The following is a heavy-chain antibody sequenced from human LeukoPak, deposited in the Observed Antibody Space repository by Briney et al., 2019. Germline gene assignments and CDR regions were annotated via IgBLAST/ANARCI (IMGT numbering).Heavy chain of an antibody. J-gene: IGHJ5*02. CDR2: ISGSGGKT. CDR3: AKGPEGGATYFSDH. Sequence: GGSLRLSCAASGFTFSSYAMSWVRQAPGKGLEWVSAISGSGGKTSYADSVRGRFTISRDNSKNTLYLQMNSLRAEDTAVYYCAKGPEGGATYFSDHWGQGTLVTVSS. V-gene: IGHV3-23*01. D-gene: IGHD2/OR15-2a*01. CDR1: GFTFSSYA.